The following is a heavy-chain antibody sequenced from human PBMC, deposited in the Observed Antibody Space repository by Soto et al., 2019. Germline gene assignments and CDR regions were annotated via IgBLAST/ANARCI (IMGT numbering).Heavy chain of an antibody. D-gene: IGHD2-21*02. Sequence: GGSLRLSCAASGFTFSSYDMHWVRQATGKGLEWVSAIGTAGDTYYPGSVKGRFTISRENAKNSLYLQMNSLRAEDTAVYYCARDMYCGGDCWVWGMDVWGQGTTVTVSS. J-gene: IGHJ6*02. CDR1: GFTFSSYD. V-gene: IGHV3-13*01. CDR2: IGTAGDT. CDR3: ARDMYCGGDCWVWGMDV.